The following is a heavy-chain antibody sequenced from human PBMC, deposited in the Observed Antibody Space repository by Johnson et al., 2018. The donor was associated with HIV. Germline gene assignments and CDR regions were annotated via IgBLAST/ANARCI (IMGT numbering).Heavy chain of an antibody. CDR2: IKLDGSEK. CDR3: AKARKPWFGESNDAFDI. CDR1: GFTFSSYW. V-gene: IGHV3-7*03. J-gene: IGHJ3*02. Sequence: VQLVESGGGLVQPGGSLRLSCAASGFTFSSYWMSWVRQAPGKGLEWVTNIKLDGSEKYYVDSVRGRFTISRDNAKNSLYLQMNSLRAEDTALYYCAKARKPWFGESNDAFDIWGQGTMVTVSS. D-gene: IGHD3-10*01.